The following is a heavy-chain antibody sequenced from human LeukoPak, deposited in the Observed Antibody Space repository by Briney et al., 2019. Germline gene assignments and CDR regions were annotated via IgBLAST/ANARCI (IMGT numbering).Heavy chain of an antibody. J-gene: IGHJ5*01. Sequence: GGSLRLSCAASGFTFSSYAMHWVRQAPGKGLEWVAVISYDGSNKYYADSVKGRFTISRDNSKNTLFLQMNSLRAEDTALYYCARGIATAGEGGDSWGQGTLVTVSS. V-gene: IGHV3-30-3*01. CDR1: GFTFSSYA. CDR2: ISYDGSNK. D-gene: IGHD6-13*01. CDR3: ARGIATAGEGGDS.